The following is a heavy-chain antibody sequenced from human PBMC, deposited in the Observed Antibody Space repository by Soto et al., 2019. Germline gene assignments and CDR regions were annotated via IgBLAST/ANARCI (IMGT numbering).Heavy chain of an antibody. D-gene: IGHD3-16*01. CDR3: VRRWGG. Sequence: EVQLLESGGGLVQPGGSLRLSCAASGFTFNTYDMSWVRQDPGTGLEWVSSISATGETTFHADSARGRFTISRANSKHTLLLRINTLRVDDTAIDYCVRRWGGWGHGTVVTVSS. CDR1: GFTFNTYD. V-gene: IGHV3-23*01. CDR2: ISATGETT. J-gene: IGHJ4*01.